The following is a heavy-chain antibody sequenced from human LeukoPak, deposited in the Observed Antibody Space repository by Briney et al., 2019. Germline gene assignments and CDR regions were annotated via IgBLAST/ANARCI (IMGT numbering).Heavy chain of an antibody. D-gene: IGHD3-3*01. Sequence: GGSLRLSCVASGFTVSTNYMSWVRQAPGQGLEWVSAISGSGGSTYYADSVKGRFTISRDNSKNTLYLQMNSLRAEDTAVYYCANSPRILWFDPWGQGTLVTVSS. J-gene: IGHJ5*02. CDR1: GFTVSTNY. CDR3: ANSPRILWFDP. V-gene: IGHV3-23*01. CDR2: ISGSGGST.